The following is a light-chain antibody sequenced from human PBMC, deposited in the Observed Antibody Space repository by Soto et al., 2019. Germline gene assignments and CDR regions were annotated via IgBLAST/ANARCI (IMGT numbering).Light chain of an antibody. CDR3: RSYHSILNGGL. Sequence: QSVLTQPPSVSGAPGQRVTISCTGTSSNIGTNYGVHWYQQLPGTAPQLLIYGNSNRPSGVPDRCSASKSGTPAPRASTGLQAEDEADDYCRSYHSILNGGLLGGGTKLTLL. V-gene: IGLV1-40*01. CDR2: GNS. CDR1: SSNIGTNYG. J-gene: IGLJ2*01.